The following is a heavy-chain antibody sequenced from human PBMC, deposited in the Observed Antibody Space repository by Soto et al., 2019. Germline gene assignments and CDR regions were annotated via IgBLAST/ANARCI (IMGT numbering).Heavy chain of an antibody. V-gene: IGHV3-23*01. J-gene: IGHJ4*02. D-gene: IGHD2-15*01. Sequence: EVQLLESGGGLVQPGGSLGLSCAASGFTFSSYAMSWVRQAPGKGLEWVSVISGGGGSTYYADSVKGRFTISRDNSKNTLDVHMSSLRAEDTAVYYCAKVSVYSSDATAYEYDSWGQGTLVTVSS. CDR2: ISGGGGST. CDR3: AKVSVYSSDATAYEYDS. CDR1: GFTFSSYA.